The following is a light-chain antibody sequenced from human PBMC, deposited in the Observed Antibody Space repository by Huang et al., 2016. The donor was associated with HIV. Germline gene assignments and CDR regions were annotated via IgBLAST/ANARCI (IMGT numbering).Light chain of an antibody. Sequence: DIQMTQSPSSLSASVGDRVTITCRASQSISTYLNWYQQKPGKAPKLMIYAASNLQRGVPSRFSGSGSGTDFTLTISSLQPEDFATYYCQQSYSTPRTFGQGTKVEIK. CDR2: AAS. J-gene: IGKJ1*01. CDR1: QSISTY. V-gene: IGKV1-39*01. CDR3: QQSYSTPRT.